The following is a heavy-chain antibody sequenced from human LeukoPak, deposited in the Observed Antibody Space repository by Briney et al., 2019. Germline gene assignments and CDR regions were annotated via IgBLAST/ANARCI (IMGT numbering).Heavy chain of an antibody. CDR3: ARDGWIQLWLGAFDI. CDR2: IYTSGST. V-gene: IGHV4-4*07. CDR1: GGSISSYY. J-gene: IGHJ3*02. Sequence: PSETLSLTCTVSGGSISSYYWSWIRQPAGKGLEWIGRIYTSGSTNYNPSLKSRVTMSVDTSKNQFSLKLSSVTAADTAVYYCARDGWIQLWLGAFDIWGQGTMVTVSS. D-gene: IGHD5-18*01.